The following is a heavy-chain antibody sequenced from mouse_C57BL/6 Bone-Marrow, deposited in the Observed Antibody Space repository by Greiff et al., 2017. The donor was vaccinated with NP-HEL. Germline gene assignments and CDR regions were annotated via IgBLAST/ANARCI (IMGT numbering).Heavy chain of an antibody. V-gene: IGHV1-5*01. J-gene: IGHJ4*01. CDR1: GYTFTSYW. CDR3: TRWKLLLRSYAMDY. Sequence: EVQGVESGTVLARPGASVKMSCKTSGYTFTSYWMHWVKQRPGQGLEWIGAIYPGNSDTSYNQKFKGKAKLTAVTSASPAYMELSSLTNEDSAVYYCTRWKLLLRSYAMDYWGQGTSVTVSS. D-gene: IGHD1-1*01. CDR2: IYPGNSDT.